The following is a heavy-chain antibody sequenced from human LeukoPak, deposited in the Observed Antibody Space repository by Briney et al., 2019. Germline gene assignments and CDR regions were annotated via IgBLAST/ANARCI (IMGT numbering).Heavy chain of an antibody. Sequence: ASVKVSCKASGYTFTSYAMHWVRQAPGQRLEWMGWINAGNGNTKYSQKFQGRVTITRDTSASTAYMELSSLRSEDTAVYYCACSGVAPYYYYGMDVWGQGTTVTVSS. CDR3: ACSGVAPYYYYGMDV. D-gene: IGHD3-3*01. CDR1: GYTFTSYA. J-gene: IGHJ6*02. CDR2: INAGNGNT. V-gene: IGHV1-3*01.